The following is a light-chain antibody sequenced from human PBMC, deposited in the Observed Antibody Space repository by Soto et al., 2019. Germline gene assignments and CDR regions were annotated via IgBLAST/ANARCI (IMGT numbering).Light chain of an antibody. V-gene: IGLV2-14*01. CDR2: EVS. J-gene: IGLJ2*01. CDR1: SSDVGGYNY. CDR3: SSYTRSSPLV. Sequence: QSALTQPASVSGSPGQSITISCTGTSSDVGGYNYVSWYQQHPGKAPKLMIYEVSNRPSGVSNRFSGSKSGNTASLTISWLQAEDEADYYCSSYTRSSPLVFGGGTKLTVL.